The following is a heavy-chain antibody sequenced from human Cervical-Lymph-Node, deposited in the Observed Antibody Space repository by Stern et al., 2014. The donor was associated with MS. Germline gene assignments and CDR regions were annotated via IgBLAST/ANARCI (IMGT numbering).Heavy chain of an antibody. Sequence: EMQLVESGAEVKKPGESLKISCKGSGYSFTNYWIGWVRQMPGKGLEGMGLIYPGDSDTRYSPSFQGQVTISADKSIRTASLQWSSLKASDTAMYYCARHCAKREQCAFDYWGQGTLVTVSS. V-gene: IGHV5-51*01. CDR1: GYSFTNYW. D-gene: IGHD6-19*01. CDR3: ARHCAKREQCAFDY. J-gene: IGHJ4*02. CDR2: IYPGDSDT.